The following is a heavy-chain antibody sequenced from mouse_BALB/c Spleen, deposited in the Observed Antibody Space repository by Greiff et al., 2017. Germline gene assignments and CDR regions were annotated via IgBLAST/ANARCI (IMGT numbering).Heavy chain of an antibody. Sequence: QVQLQQSGPGLVAPSQSLSITCTVSGFSLTGYGVHWVRQPPGKGLEWLGMIWGDGSTDYNSALKSRLSISKDNSKSQVFLKMNSLQTDDTARYYCARNYDGYAMDYWGQGTSVTVAS. CDR1: GFSLTGYG. D-gene: IGHD2-4*01. CDR3: ARNYDGYAMDY. J-gene: IGHJ4*01. CDR2: IWGDGST. V-gene: IGHV2-6-7*01.